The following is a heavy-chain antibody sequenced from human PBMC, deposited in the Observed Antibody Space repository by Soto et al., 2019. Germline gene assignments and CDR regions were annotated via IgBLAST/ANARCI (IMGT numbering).Heavy chain of an antibody. V-gene: IGHV4-31*03. J-gene: IGHJ5*02. D-gene: IGHD3-10*01. CDR2: IYYSGST. CDR3: ARAPLLLWFGEKNWFDP. CDR1: GGSISSGGYY. Sequence: QVQLQESGPGLVKPSQTLSLTCTVSGGSISSGGYYWSWIRQHPGKGLEWIGYIYYSGSTYYNPSLKRRVTISVDTSKNQFSLKLSSVTAADTAVYYCARAPLLLWFGEKNWFDPWGQGTLVTVSS.